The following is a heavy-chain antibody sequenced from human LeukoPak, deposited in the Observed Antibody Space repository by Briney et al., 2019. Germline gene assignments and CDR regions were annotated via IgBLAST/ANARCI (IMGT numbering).Heavy chain of an antibody. CDR1: GFIVSSYE. CDR3: ARGGSGPDY. CDR2: IYYSGST. J-gene: IGHJ4*02. D-gene: IGHD2-15*01. Sequence: GSLRLSCEVSGFIVSSYEMNWVRQAPGRGLEWIGYIYYSGSTNYNPSLKSRVTISVDTSKNQFSLKLSSVTAADTAVYYCARGGSGPDYWGQGTLVTVSS. V-gene: IGHV4-59*02.